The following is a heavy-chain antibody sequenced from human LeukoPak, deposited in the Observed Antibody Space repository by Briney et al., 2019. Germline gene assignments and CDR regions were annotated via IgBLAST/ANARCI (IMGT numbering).Heavy chain of an antibody. CDR2: ISAYNGNT. V-gene: IGHV1-18*01. CDR1: GYTFTTYG. CDR3: TRDWSCSGGSCYNCFDP. Sequence: ASVKVSFKASGYTFTTYGISWVRQAPGQGLEWMGWISAYNGNTNYAQKLQGRVTMTTDTSTSTAYMELRSLRSDDTAVYYCTRDWSCSGGSCYNCFDPWGQGTLVTVSS. J-gene: IGHJ5*02. D-gene: IGHD2-15*01.